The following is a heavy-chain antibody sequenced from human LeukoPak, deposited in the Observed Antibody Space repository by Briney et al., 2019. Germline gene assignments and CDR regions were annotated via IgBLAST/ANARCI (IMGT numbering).Heavy chain of an antibody. V-gene: IGHV3-74*01. J-gene: IGHJ3*02. CDR3: ARVGGVSGRAFDM. CDR1: GFTFSSYW. Sequence: PGGSLRLSCAASGFTFSSYWMHWVRQDPGKGLVWVSYIRGDGTSTSYADSVKGRFTISRDNAKNTLYLQMNSQRVEDTAVYYCARVGGVSGRAFDMWGQGTMVTVSS. CDR2: IRGDGTST. D-gene: IGHD6-25*01.